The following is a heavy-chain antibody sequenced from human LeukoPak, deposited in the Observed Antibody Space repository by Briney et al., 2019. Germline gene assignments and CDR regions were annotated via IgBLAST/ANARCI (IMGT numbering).Heavy chain of an antibody. J-gene: IGHJ3*02. Sequence: GASVKVSCKASGYTFTSYDINWVRQATGQGLEWMGWMNPNSGNTGYAQKFQGRVTMARNTSISTAYMELSSLRSEDTAVYYCVRGLPTAGFDIWGQGTMVTVSS. V-gene: IGHV1-8*01. D-gene: IGHD2-15*01. CDR2: MNPNSGNT. CDR3: VRGLPTAGFDI. CDR1: GYTFTSYD.